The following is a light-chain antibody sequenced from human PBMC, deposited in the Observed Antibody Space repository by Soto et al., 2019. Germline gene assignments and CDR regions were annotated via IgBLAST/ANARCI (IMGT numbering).Light chain of an antibody. CDR3: QQYNNWPPIT. J-gene: IGKJ5*01. Sequence: EMVLTQSPDILSLSPGDRATLSCTASQSVTSDFLVWYQQKPGQAPRLLIYGASTRATGIPARFSGSGSGTEFTLTISSLQSEDFAVYYCQQYNNWPPITFGQGTRLEI. CDR1: QSVTSD. V-gene: IGKV3-15*01. CDR2: GAS.